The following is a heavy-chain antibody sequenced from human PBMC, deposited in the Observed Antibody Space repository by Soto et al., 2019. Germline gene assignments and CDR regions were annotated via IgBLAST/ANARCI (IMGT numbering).Heavy chain of an antibody. CDR3: ARGHYYYGSGN. CDR2: IHYSGST. V-gene: IGHV4-59*08. Sequence: SETLSLTCTVSGGSISSYYWSWIRQPPGKGLEWIGYIHYSGSTNYNPSLKSRVTISVDTSKNQFSLKLSSVTAADTAVYYCARGHYYYGSGNWGQGTLVTVSS. CDR1: GGSISSYY. J-gene: IGHJ4*02. D-gene: IGHD3-10*01.